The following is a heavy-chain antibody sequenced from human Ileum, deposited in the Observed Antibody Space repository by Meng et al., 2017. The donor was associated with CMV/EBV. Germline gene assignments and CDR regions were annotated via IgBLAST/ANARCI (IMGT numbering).Heavy chain of an antibody. J-gene: IGHJ2*01. D-gene: IGHD3-10*01. Sequence: GGSLRLSCAASGFTFSAYWMHWVRQAPGKGLVWVSRIHSDGRSTTYADSVKGRFTITRDNAKNTLYLQMNSLRAEDTAVYYCARGGIECFDLWGRGTLVTVSS. CDR1: GFTFSAYW. V-gene: IGHV3-74*03. CDR3: ARGGIECFDL. CDR2: IHSDGRST.